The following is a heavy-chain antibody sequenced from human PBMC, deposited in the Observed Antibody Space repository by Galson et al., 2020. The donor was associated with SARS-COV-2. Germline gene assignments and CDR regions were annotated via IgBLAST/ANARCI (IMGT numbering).Heavy chain of an antibody. D-gene: IGHD3-10*01. CDR2: IFPDDSDT. Sequence: GESLKISCKASGYSFTRNWIASVRQMPGKGLEWMGIIFPDDSDTSYSPSFQGQVSISADKSIDTAYLQWSSLKASDTAMYYCARFISTSSGWFDRWGQGTLVTVSS. CDR3: ARFISTSSGWFDR. V-gene: IGHV5-51*01. CDR1: GYSFTRNW. J-gene: IGHJ5*02.